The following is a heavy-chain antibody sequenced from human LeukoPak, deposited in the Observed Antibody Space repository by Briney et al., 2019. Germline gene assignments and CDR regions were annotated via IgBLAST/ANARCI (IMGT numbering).Heavy chain of an antibody. D-gene: IGHD3-9*01. J-gene: IGHJ4*02. CDR2: IYYSGYT. Sequence: SETLSLTCTVSGGSISSHYWSWIRQPPGKGLEWIGYIYYSGYTNYNPSVKSRDTISVDTSMNQFSLKLSSVTAADTAVYYCARIMALTGYPIYYFDYWGQGTLVTVSS. CDR1: GGSISSHY. CDR3: ARIMALTGYPIYYFDY. V-gene: IGHV4-59*11.